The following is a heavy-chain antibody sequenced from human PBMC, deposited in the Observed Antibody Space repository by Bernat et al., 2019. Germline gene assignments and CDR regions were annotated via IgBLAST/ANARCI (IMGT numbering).Heavy chain of an antibody. D-gene: IGHD6-13*01. Sequence: LQESGPGLVRPSQTLSLICAVSGGSIGDDGNYWGWIRQHPGKGLGWIGYISYGGSTFYNPSLKSRVSLSVDKSKNEFSLRLTSATAADTAIYFCARVADRSSWHYFDYWGQGTLVTVSS. CDR2: ISYGGST. CDR3: ARVADRSSWHYFDY. V-gene: IGHV4-31*11. CDR1: GGSIGDDGNY. J-gene: IGHJ4*02.